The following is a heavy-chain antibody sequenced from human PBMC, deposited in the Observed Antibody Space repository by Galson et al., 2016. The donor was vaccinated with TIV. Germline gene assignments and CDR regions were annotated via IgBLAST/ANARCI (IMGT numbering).Heavy chain of an antibody. V-gene: IGHV3-20*03. J-gene: IGHJ4*02. D-gene: IGHD2-21*01. CDR3: AREFFCGGSCYYFDQ. Sequence: NGGATGYAGSVKGRFTISRDNAKNSLFLQMSSLRVEDTALYYCAREFFCGGSCYYFDQWGQGTPVSVSS. CDR2: NGGAT.